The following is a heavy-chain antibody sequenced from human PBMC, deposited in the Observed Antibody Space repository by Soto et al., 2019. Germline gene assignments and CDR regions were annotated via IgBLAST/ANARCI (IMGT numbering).Heavy chain of an antibody. D-gene: IGHD2-15*01. CDR1: GGTLSSYA. V-gene: IGHV1-69*01. J-gene: IGHJ5*01. CDR2: IIPFFGTT. Sequence: QVQLVQSGVEVKKPGSSVKVSCKASGGTLSSYALNWVRQAPGQGLEWMGGIIPFFGTTNYAQEFQGRVTFTADESTSTAYMELSSLRSEDTAVYYCAKVGYCTADSCYGGYWFDSWSQGTLVTVSS. CDR3: AKVGYCTADSCYGGYWFDS.